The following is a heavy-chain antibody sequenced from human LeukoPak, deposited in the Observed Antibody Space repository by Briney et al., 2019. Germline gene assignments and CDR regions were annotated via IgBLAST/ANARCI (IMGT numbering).Heavy chain of an antibody. J-gene: IGHJ5*02. CDR1: GGSISSSSYY. D-gene: IGHD6-13*01. V-gene: IGHV4-39*07. Sequence: SETLSLTCTVSGGSISSSSYYWGWIRQPPGKGLEWIGSIYYSGSTYYNPSLKSRVTISVDTSKNQFSLKLSSVTAADTAVYYCAREKIAAALNWFDPWGQGTLVTVSS. CDR3: AREKIAAALNWFDP. CDR2: IYYSGST.